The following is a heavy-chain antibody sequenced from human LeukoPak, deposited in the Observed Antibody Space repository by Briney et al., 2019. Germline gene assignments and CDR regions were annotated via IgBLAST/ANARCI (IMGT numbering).Heavy chain of an antibody. CDR3: ARGRRGIVVVNSRTERPFDY. Sequence: SETLSLTCTVSGGSINSYYWSWIRQPPGKGLEWIGYIYYSGSTNYNPSLKSRVTISVDTSKNQFSLKLSSVTAADTAVYYCARGRRGIVVVNSRTERPFDYWGQGTLVTVSS. J-gene: IGHJ4*02. D-gene: IGHD2-21*01. CDR1: GGSINSYY. CDR2: IYYSGST. V-gene: IGHV4-59*12.